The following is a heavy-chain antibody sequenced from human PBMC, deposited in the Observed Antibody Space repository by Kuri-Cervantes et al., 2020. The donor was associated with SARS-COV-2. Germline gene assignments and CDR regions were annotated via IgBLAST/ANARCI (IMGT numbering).Heavy chain of an antibody. Sequence: ETLSLTCAASGFTFDDYGMSWVRQAPGKGLEWVSGINWNGGSTGYADSVKGRFTISRDNAKNSLYLQMNSLRAEDTALYYCARSGDTDCSSTSCYQSDYARVAFDTWGQGTMVTVSS. CDR2: INWNGGST. D-gene: IGHD2-2*01. J-gene: IGHJ3*02. CDR3: ARSGDTDCSSTSCYQSDYARVAFDT. CDR1: GFTFDDYG. V-gene: IGHV3-20*04.